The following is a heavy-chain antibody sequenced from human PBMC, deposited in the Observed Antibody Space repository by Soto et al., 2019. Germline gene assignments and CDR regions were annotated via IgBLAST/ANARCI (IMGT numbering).Heavy chain of an antibody. CDR2: IYCSGST. CDR3: AREMTTVYYNYPNGMDV. V-gene: IGHV4-31*03. Sequence: SETLSLTCTVACGSISSGGYCWTWSRQHPGKGLGWIWHIYCSGSTYYNPSLKSRVTISVDTSKRQLSLKLSSVTAADTAVYYCAREMTTVYYNYPNGMDVWGQGTTVTV. CDR1: CGSISSGGYC. J-gene: IGHJ6*02. D-gene: IGHD4-17*01.